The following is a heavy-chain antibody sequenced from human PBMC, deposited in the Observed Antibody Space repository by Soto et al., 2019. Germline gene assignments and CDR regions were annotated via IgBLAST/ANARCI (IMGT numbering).Heavy chain of an antibody. CDR3: ASRYGRAFDY. D-gene: IGHD1-1*01. J-gene: IGHJ4*02. Sequence: QVQLQESGPGLVKPSETLSLTCTVSGGSISSYYWSWIRQPPGKGLEWIGYIYYSGSTNYNPSLESRVTISVDTSKNQFSLKLSSVTAADPAVYYCASRYGRAFDYWGQGTLVTVSS. CDR1: GGSISSYY. CDR2: IYYSGST. V-gene: IGHV4-59*08.